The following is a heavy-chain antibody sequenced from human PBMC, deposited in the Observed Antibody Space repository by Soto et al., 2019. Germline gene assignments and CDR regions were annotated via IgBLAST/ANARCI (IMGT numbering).Heavy chain of an antibody. CDR2: INAGNGNT. J-gene: IGHJ4*02. Sequence: QVQLVQSGAEVKKPGASVKVSCKASGYTFTSYAMHWVRQAPGQRLEWMGWINAGNGNTKYSQKFQGRVTITRDTSASTAYMELSSLRSEDTAVYYCARALPATVVTPGPLDYWGQGTLVTVSS. CDR3: ARALPATVVTPGPLDY. D-gene: IGHD4-17*01. V-gene: IGHV1-3*01. CDR1: GYTFTSYA.